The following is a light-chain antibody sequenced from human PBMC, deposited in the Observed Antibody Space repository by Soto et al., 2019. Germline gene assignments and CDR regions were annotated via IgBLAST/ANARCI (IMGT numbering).Light chain of an antibody. Sequence: SALAQPPSASGTPGQRVTISCSGSSSNIGGNPVNWYQQLPGTAPKLLIYNNNQRPSGVPDRFSGSKSGTSASLAISGLQSEDEADYYCAAWHDSVNGPVFGGGTKVTVL. V-gene: IGLV1-44*01. CDR1: SSNIGGNP. J-gene: IGLJ3*02. CDR3: AAWHDSVNGPV. CDR2: NNN.